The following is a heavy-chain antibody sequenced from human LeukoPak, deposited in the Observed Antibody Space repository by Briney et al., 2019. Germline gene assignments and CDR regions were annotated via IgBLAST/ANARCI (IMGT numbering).Heavy chain of an antibody. D-gene: IGHD6-19*01. J-gene: IGHJ5*02. CDR3: AREPSESSAWYDL. CDR1: GFTFNTYS. CDR2: VSSVSSYI. V-gene: IGHV3-21*01. Sequence: GGSLRLSCVASGFTFNTYSMNWVRQAPGKGLEGVSCVSSVSSYIYYADSVKGRFTISRDNARNSLYLQMNSLRAEDTAVYYCAREPSESSAWYDLWGQGTLVTVSS.